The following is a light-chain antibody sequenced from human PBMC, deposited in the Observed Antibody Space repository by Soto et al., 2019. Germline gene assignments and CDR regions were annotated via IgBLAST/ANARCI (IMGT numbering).Light chain of an antibody. J-gene: IGLJ2*01. CDR3: GTWDSSLSAVV. Sequence: QSVLTQPPSVSAAPGQKVTISCSGSSSNIGNNYVSWYQQLQRTAPKLLIYDNNKRPSGIPDRFSGSKSGTSATLGITGLQTGDEADYYCGTWDSSLSAVVFGGGTKVTVL. CDR2: DNN. CDR1: SSNIGNNY. V-gene: IGLV1-51*01.